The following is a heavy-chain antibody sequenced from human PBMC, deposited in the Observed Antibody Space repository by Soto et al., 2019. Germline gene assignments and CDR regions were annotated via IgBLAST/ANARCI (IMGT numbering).Heavy chain of an antibody. CDR2: IYYSGST. CDR1: GGSVSSGSYY. CDR3: ARDVGSGRQGFGFDP. Sequence: QVQLQESGPGLVKPSETLSLTCTVSGGSVSSGSYYWSWIRQPPGKGLEWIGYIYYSGSTNYNPSLKSRVTISVDTSKNQFSLKLSSVTAADTAVYYCARDVGSGRQGFGFDPWGQGTLVTVSS. D-gene: IGHD3-10*01. J-gene: IGHJ5*02. V-gene: IGHV4-61*01.